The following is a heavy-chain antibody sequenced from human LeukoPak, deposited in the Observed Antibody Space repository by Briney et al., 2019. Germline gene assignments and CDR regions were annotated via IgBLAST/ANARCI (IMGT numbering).Heavy chain of an antibody. CDR3: ARDRYSSSYPFDY. V-gene: IGHV1-2*02. Sequence: ASVKVSCKASGYTFTGYYMHWVRQAPGQGLAWMGWINPNSGGTNYAQKFQGRVTMTRDTSISTAYMELSRLRSDDTAVYYCARDRYSSSYPFDYWGQGTLVTVSS. CDR2: INPNSGGT. CDR1: GYTFTGYY. J-gene: IGHJ4*02. D-gene: IGHD6-6*01.